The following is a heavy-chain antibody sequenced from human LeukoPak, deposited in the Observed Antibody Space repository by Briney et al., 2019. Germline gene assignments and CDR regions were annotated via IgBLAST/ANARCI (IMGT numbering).Heavy chain of an antibody. CDR2: IIPILGIA. V-gene: IGHV1-69*04. CDR3: ARDIPGTYSSSWYGDY. J-gene: IGHJ4*02. D-gene: IGHD6-13*01. Sequence: ASVKVSCKASGGTFSSYTISWGRQAPGQGLGWMVRIIPILGIATYAQNFQGRVTITADKSTSTAYMEMSSLRSENTAVYYCARDIPGTYSSSWYGDYWGQGTLVTVSS. CDR1: GGTFSSYT.